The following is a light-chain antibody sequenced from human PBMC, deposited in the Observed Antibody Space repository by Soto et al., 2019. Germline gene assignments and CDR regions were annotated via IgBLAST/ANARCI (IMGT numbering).Light chain of an antibody. CDR2: GAS. Sequence: EIVMTQSPATLSVSPGERATLSCRASQSVSSNLAWYQQKPGQAPRLLIYGASTMATGIPARFSGSGSGTEFPLTISSVQSEDFAVYYCQQYNSWPLTFGQGTKLEIK. CDR1: QSVSSN. V-gene: IGKV3-15*01. CDR3: QQYNSWPLT. J-gene: IGKJ2*01.